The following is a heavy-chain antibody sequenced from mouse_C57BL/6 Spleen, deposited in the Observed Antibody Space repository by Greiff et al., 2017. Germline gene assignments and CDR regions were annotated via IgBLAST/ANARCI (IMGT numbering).Heavy chain of an antibody. V-gene: IGHV1-82*01. Sequence: VQLQESGPELVKPGASVKISCKASGYAFSSSWMNWVKQRPGKGLEWIGRIYPGDGDTNYNGKFKGKVTLTADKSSSTAYMQLSSLTSEDSAVYFCARGAAQATYFDDWGQGTTLTVSS. CDR2: IYPGDGDT. CDR1: GYAFSSSW. CDR3: ARGAAQATYFDD. D-gene: IGHD3-2*02. J-gene: IGHJ2*01.